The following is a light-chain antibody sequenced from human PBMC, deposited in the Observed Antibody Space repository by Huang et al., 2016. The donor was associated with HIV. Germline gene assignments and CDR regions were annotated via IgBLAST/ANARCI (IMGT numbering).Light chain of an antibody. V-gene: IGKV1-9*01. CDR3: QQLNSYPLT. J-gene: IGKJ4*01. CDR1: QSINHY. Sequence: IQLTQSPSSLSASVGDRITITCRASQSINHYLTWYQQKPGKAPKFLIYGASTLDTGVPSMFSVSGSGTDFTLTSSGLQPEDFATYYCQQLNSYPLTFGGGTKVEIK. CDR2: GAS.